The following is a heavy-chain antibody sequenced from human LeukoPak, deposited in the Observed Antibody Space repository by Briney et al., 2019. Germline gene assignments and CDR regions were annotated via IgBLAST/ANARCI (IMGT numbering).Heavy chain of an antibody. CDR2: ISGSGGNT. J-gene: IGHJ4*02. V-gene: IGHV3-23*01. CDR1: GFTFSSYA. Sequence: PGGSLRLSCAASGFTFSSYAMSWVRQAPGKGLEWVSAISGSGGNTYYADSVKGRFTISRDNSKNTLYLQMNGLRAEDTAVYYCAKVLGHSGWLVDYWGQGTLVTVSS. D-gene: IGHD6-19*01. CDR3: AKVLGHSGWLVDY.